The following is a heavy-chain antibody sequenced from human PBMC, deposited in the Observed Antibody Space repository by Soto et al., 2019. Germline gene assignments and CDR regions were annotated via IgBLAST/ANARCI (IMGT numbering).Heavy chain of an antibody. Sequence: QVQLVQSGAEVKKPGASVKVSCKASGYTFTSYGISWVRQAPGQGLEWMGWISAYNGNTNYAQKLQGRVTMTTDTSTSTAHMELRSLRSDDTAVYYCASQGGYCSGGSCYNGFDPWGQGTLVTVSS. CDR3: ASQGGYCSGGSCYNGFDP. CDR2: ISAYNGNT. CDR1: GYTFTSYG. J-gene: IGHJ5*02. V-gene: IGHV1-18*01. D-gene: IGHD2-15*01.